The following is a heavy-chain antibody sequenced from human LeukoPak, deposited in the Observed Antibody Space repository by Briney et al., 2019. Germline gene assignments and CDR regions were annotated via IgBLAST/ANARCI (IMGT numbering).Heavy chain of an antibody. J-gene: IGHJ3*02. D-gene: IGHD4-11*01. CDR2: INPNSGGT. CDR1: GYTFTGYY. CDR3: ARLDIDYSNYAYAFDI. V-gene: IGHV1-2*02. Sequence: ASVKVSCKASGYTFTGYYMHWVRQAPGQGLEGMGWINPNSGGTNYAQKFQGRATMTRDTSISTAYMELSRLRSDDTAVYYCARLDIDYSNYAYAFDIWGQGTMVTVSS.